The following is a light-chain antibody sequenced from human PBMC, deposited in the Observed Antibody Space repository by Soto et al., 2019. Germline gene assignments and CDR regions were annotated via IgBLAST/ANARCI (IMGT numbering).Light chain of an antibody. V-gene: IGKV3D-20*02. CDR1: QSVSNNY. Sequence: EIVLTQAPGTLSLSPGERATLSCSASQSVSNNYLAWYQQKPGQAPRLLIYGASNRATGIPDRFSGSGSGTDFTLTISSLEPEDFAVYYCQQRSNWPITIGQGTRLEIK. CDR2: GAS. CDR3: QQRSNWPIT. J-gene: IGKJ5*01.